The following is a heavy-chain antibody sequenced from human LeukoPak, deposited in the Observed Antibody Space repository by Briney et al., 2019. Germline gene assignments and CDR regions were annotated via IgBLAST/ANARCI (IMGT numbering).Heavy chain of an antibody. CDR3: ARDFEAVAAPGYFDL. D-gene: IGHD6-19*01. CDR2: ITWNSGSI. V-gene: IGHV3-9*01. J-gene: IGHJ2*01. CDR1: GFTFADYA. Sequence: HPGGSLRLSCAASGFTFADYAMHWVRQVPGKGLEWVSGITWNSGSIGYADSVKGRFTISRDNAKNSLYLQMNSLRAEDTALYYCARDFEAVAAPGYFDLWGRGTLVTVSS.